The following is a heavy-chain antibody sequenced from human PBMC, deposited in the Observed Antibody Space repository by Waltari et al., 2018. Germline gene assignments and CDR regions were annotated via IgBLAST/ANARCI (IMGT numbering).Heavy chain of an antibody. CDR1: VFTVGYTS. CDR3: ARAGLGSPLEWLRLFDS. V-gene: IGHV3-53*01. J-gene: IGHJ4*02. D-gene: IGHD5-12*01. Sequence: EVRLVESGGGLIHPGGSLRPSCADAVFTVGYTSISWLRQAPGKGLEWVSVIYAGGNTYYADSVKGRFTISRDDSKSTLYLAMHSLRVEDTAVYYCARAGLGSPLEWLRLFDSWGQGTLVTVAS. CDR2: IYAGGNT.